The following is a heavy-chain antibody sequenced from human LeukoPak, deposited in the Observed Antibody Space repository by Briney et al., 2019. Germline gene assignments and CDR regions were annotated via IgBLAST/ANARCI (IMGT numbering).Heavy chain of an antibody. J-gene: IGHJ4*02. CDR3: ARDFIAATGLMEY. D-gene: IGHD6-13*01. CDR2: ISRSSPDT. CDR1: GFTFTNNW. V-gene: IGHV3-21*01. Sequence: GGSLRLSCAASGFTFTNNWMNWVRQAPGKGLEWVSSISRSSPDTYYADSVKGRFTISRDDAKNSVYLQMNSLSAEDTAVYYCARDFIAATGLMEYWGQGTLVTVSS.